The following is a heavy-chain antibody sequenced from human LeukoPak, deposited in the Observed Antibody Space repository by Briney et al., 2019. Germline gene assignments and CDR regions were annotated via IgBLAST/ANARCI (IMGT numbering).Heavy chain of an antibody. CDR1: GLIFADYG. D-gene: IGHD3-3*01. CDR3: ARDLFGVVNLYYYYYMDV. V-gene: IGHV3-20*04. J-gene: IGHJ6*03. CDR2: VNLDGGST. Sequence: GRSLRLSCAPSGLIFADYGMSWVRQHPGKGLESLSGVNLDGGSTGYAESVKGRFTISRDNAKNSLYLQMSSLRAEDTALYYCARDLFGVVNLYYYYYMDVWGKGTTVTVSS.